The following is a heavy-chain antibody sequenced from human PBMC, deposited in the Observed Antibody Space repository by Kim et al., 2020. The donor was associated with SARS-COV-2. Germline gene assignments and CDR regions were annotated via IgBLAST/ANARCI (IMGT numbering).Heavy chain of an antibody. CDR3: AGEEYSSSSFVGGFDD. D-gene: IGHD6-6*01. V-gene: IGHV3-11*01. J-gene: IGHJ4*02. Sequence: SVKGRFTISRDNAENSLYLQMNSLRAEDTAVYDCAGEEYSSSSFVGGFDDWGQGTLVTVSS.